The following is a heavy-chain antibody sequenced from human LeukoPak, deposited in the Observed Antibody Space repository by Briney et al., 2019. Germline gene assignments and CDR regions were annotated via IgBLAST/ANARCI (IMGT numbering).Heavy chain of an antibody. CDR2: IKQDGSEK. CDR3: ARVSIFAYYGMDV. CDR1: GFTFSSYW. J-gene: IGHJ6*02. D-gene: IGHD3-3*01. Sequence: GGSLRLSCAASGFTFSSYWMSWVRQAPGKELEWVANIKQDGSEKYYVDSVKGRFTISRDNAKNSLYLQMNSLRAEDTAVYYCARVSIFAYYGMDVWGQGTTVTVSS. V-gene: IGHV3-7*01.